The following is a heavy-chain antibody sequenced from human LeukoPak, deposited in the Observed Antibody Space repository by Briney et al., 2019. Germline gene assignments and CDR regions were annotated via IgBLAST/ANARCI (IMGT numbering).Heavy chain of an antibody. Sequence: HPGGSLRLSCAASGFTFSTYEMNWVRQAPGKGLEWVSYISTSASTIYYADSVKGRFTISRDNSENTLYLQINSLRVEDTAVYYCAKDTPTTGYHLDSWGQGTLVTVSS. CDR1: GFTFSTYE. J-gene: IGHJ4*02. CDR3: AKDTPTTGYHLDS. CDR2: ISTSASTI. V-gene: IGHV3-48*03. D-gene: IGHD1-1*01.